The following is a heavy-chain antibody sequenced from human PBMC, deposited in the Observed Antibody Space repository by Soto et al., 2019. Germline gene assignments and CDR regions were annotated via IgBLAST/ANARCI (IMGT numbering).Heavy chain of an antibody. CDR3: ERSHIVPRLFMYPYDY. V-gene: IGHV4-34*01. D-gene: IGHD6-6*01. Sequence: PSETLSLTCAVYGGSFSGYYWSWIRQPPGKGLEWIGEINHSGSTNYNPSLKSRVTISVDTSKNQFSLKLSSVTAADTAVYYCERSHIVPRLFMYPYDYWGQGTPVTVSS. CDR2: INHSGST. J-gene: IGHJ4*02. CDR1: GGSFSGYY.